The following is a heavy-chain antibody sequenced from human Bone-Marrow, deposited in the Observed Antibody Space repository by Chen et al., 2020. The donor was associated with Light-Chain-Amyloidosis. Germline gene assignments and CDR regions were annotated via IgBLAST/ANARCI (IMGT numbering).Heavy chain of an antibody. V-gene: IGHV1-2*02. CDR1: GYTFTAYY. CDR3: TRDPPALVTPTGDY. J-gene: IGHJ4*02. D-gene: IGHD2-21*02. Sequence: QVQLVQSGAELKKSGASVRVSCQASGYTFTAYYIHWVRQAPGQGLEWMGWINPNSGVTNYAQQFQGRVTMTGDTSINTVSMILTSLRSDDTAVYYCTRDPPALVTPTGDYWGQGTLVTVSA. CDR2: INPNSGVT.